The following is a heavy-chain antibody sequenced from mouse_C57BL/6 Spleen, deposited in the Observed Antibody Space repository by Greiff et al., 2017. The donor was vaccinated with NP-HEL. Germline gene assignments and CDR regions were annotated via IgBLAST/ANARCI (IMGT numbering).Heavy chain of an antibody. V-gene: IGHV5-9-1*02. J-gene: IGHJ4*01. CDR3: TSGYYDYDNYAMDY. D-gene: IGHD2-4*01. CDR2: ISSGGDYI. CDR1: GFTFSSYA. Sequence: EVKLLESGEGLVKPGGSLKLSCAASGFTFSSYAMSWVRQTPEKRLEWVAYISSGGDYIYYADTVKGRFTISRDNARNTLYLQMSSLKSEDTAMYYCTSGYYDYDNYAMDYWGQGTSVTVSS.